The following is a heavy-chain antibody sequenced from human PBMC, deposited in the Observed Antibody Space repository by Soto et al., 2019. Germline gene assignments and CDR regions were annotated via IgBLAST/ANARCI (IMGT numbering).Heavy chain of an antibody. D-gene: IGHD1-26*01. Sequence: GGSLRLSCAASGFTFSSYAMSWVRQAPGKGLEWVSAISGSGGSTYYADSVKGRFTISRDNSKNTLYLQMNSLRAEDTAVYYCEKDRWDSGSPNWLDPWGQGTLVTVYS. CDR1: GFTFSSYA. J-gene: IGHJ5*02. V-gene: IGHV3-23*01. CDR2: ISGSGGST. CDR3: EKDRWDSGSPNWLDP.